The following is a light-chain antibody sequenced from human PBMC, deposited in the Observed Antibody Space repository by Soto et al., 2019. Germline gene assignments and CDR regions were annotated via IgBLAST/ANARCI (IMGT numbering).Light chain of an antibody. Sequence: QSVLTQPPSVSAAPGQQVTISCSGSSSNIGNNYVSWYQQLPGTAPRLLIYDNNKRTSGIPDRFSGSKSGTAATLGITGLQTGDEADYYCGAWDSSLRTVLFGGGTKVTVL. J-gene: IGLJ2*01. CDR1: SSNIGNNY. CDR3: GAWDSSLRTVL. V-gene: IGLV1-51*01. CDR2: DNN.